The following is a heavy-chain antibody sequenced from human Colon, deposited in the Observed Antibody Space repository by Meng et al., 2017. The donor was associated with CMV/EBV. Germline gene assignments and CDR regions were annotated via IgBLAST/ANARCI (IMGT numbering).Heavy chain of an antibody. D-gene: IGHD3-10*01. CDR1: GYNFANYA. J-gene: IGHJ4*02. Sequence: QVQLVQSGSELKKPGASVKVSCEVSGYNFANYAINWVRQAPGQGLEWMGWINTNTGSPTYAQGFTGRFAFSLDPSVNTAYLQISSLKAEDTAVYFCARDYYYGSGLDYWGQGTLVTVSS. V-gene: IGHV7-4-1*02. CDR2: INTNTGSP. CDR3: ARDYYYGSGLDY.